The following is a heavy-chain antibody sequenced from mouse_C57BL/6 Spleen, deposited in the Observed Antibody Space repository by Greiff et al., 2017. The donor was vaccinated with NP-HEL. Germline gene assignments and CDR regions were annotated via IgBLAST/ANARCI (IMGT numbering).Heavy chain of an antibody. CDR3: ARDAEGWLLPPWYFDV. V-gene: IGHV7-1*01. CDR1: GGKWRERE. J-gene: IGHJ1*03. CDR2: SRNKANDYTT. D-gene: IGHD2-3*01. Sequence: EVMLVESGGGLVQSGRSLRLYWGREGGKWRERERERGGKGGGGVLEWIAASRNKANDYTTEYSASVKGRFIVSRDTSQSILYLQMNALRAEDTAIYYCARDAEGWLLPPWYFDVWGTGTTVTVSS.